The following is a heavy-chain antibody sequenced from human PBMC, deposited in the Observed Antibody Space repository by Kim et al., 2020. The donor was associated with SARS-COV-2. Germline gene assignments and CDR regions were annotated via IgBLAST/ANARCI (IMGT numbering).Heavy chain of an antibody. CDR2: IVVGSGNT. Sequence: SVKVSCKASGFTFTSSAVQWVRQARGQRLEWIGWIVVGSGNTNYAQKFQERVTITRDMSTSTAYMELSSLRSEDTAVYYCAAGGGYSGSPGGGYWGQGTLVTVSS. CDR3: AAGGGYSGSPGGGY. V-gene: IGHV1-58*01. J-gene: IGHJ4*02. D-gene: IGHD5-12*01. CDR1: GFTFTSSA.